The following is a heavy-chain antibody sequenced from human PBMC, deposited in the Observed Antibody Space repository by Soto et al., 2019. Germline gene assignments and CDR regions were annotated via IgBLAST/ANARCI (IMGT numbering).Heavy chain of an antibody. CDR3: AREAELLDAFDI. CDR1: GFTFSSYW. V-gene: IGHV3-74*01. J-gene: IGHJ3*02. Sequence: EVQLVESGRGLVQPGGSLRLSCAASGFTFSSYWMHWVRQTPGKGLVWVSRINSDGSSTSYADSVKGRFTISRDNAKNTLYLQMNSLRAEDTAVYYCAREAELLDAFDIWGQGTMVTVSS. CDR2: INSDGSST. D-gene: IGHD2-15*01.